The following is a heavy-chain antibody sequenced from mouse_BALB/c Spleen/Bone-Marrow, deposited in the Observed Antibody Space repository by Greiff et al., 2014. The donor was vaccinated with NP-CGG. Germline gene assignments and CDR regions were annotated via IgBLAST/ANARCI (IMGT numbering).Heavy chain of an antibody. J-gene: IGHJ2*01. CDR3: LTAGFDY. CDR1: GYTFISYW. V-gene: IGHV1-5*01. CDR2: FYPGNSDT. Sequence: EVQLQQSGTVLARPGASVKMPCKASGYTFISYWMHWIKQRPGQGLEWIGAFYPGNSDTIYNQKFKGKAKLTAVTSTSTAYMELSSLTNEDSAVYFCLTAGFDYWGQGTTLTVSS. D-gene: IGHD3-1*01.